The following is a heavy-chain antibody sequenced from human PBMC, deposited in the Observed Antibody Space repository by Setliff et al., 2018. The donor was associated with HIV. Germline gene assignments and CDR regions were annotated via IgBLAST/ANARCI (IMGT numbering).Heavy chain of an antibody. D-gene: IGHD5-12*01. J-gene: IGHJ4*02. CDR2: IFPGGAT. CDR1: GYSIRSGYY. Sequence: SETLSLTCAVSGYSIRSGYYWSWIRHSPGKGLEWIGIIFPGGATNYNPSLTSRVTISVDTSKNHLFLKLTSVTTADTAVYFCAKSSPSIGYITDCWGQGAPVTVSS. CDR3: AKSSPSIGYITDC. V-gene: IGHV4-38-2*01.